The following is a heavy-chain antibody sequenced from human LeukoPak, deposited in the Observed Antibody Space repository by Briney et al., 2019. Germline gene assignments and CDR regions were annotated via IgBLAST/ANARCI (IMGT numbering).Heavy chain of an antibody. CDR3: ARHVDSSGWYRSYFDY. CDR1: GGSISSSSYY. J-gene: IGHJ4*02. V-gene: IGHV4-39*01. D-gene: IGHD6-19*01. CDR2: IHYSGST. Sequence: SDTLSLTCTVSGGSISSSSYYWGWIRQPPGKGLEWIGNIHYSGSTYYNPSLKSRVTISVDTSKNQFSLKLSSVSGADTAVYYCARHVDSSGWYRSYFDYWGQGTLVTVSS.